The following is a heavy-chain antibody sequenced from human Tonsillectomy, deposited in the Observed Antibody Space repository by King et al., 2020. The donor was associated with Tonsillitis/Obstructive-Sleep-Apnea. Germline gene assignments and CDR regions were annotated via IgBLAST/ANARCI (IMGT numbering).Heavy chain of an antibody. J-gene: IGHJ3*02. CDR3: ARSRDGELIWVHAFDI. V-gene: IGHV3-64*01. CDR1: GFTFSSYA. CDR2: ISNNGGST. D-gene: IGHD5-24*01. Sequence: VQLVESGGGLVQPGGSLRLSCAASGFTFSSYAMHWVRQAPGKGLEYVSAISNNGGSTYYANSVKGRLTISRDNSKNTLYLQMGSLRAEDMDVYYCARSRDGELIWVHAFDIWGQGTMVTVSS.